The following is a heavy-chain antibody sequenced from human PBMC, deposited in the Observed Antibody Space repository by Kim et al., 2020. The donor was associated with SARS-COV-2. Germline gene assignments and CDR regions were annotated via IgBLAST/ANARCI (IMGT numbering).Heavy chain of an antibody. CDR2: VWYDGSNK. J-gene: IGHJ4*02. CDR1: GFIFSSYG. Sequence: GGSLRLSCAASGFIFSSYGMHWVRQAPGKGLEWVAVVWYDGSNKYYVDSVRGRFTISRDNSKNTLYLQMNSLRAEDTAVYYCARGGFSYGPNAPNYWGQGTLVTVSS. V-gene: IGHV3-33*01. D-gene: IGHD5-18*01. CDR3: ARGGFSYGPNAPNY.